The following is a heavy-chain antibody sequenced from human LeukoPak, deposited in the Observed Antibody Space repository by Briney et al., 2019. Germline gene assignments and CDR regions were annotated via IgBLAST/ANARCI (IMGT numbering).Heavy chain of an antibody. CDR3: ARVAFGLYVMDV. D-gene: IGHD3/OR15-3a*01. CDR2: ISGSGGST. J-gene: IGHJ6*02. V-gene: IGHV3-23*01. CDR1: GFTFSSYA. Sequence: PGGSLRLSCAASGFTFSSYAMSWVRQAPGKGLEWVSAISGSGGSTYYADSVKGRFTISRDNTRNSLSLQMISLRAGDTAVYYCARVAFGLYVMDVWGQGTTVTVSS.